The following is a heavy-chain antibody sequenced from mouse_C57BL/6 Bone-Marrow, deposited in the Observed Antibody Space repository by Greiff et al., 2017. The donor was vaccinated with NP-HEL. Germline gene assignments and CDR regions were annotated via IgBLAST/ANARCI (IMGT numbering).Heavy chain of an antibody. CDR2: ICSGGSYT. J-gene: IGHJ2*01. D-gene: IGHD2-5*01. CDR3: ARHYYSNYFDY. Sequence: EVQVVESGGDLVKPGGSLKLSCAASGFTFSSYGMSWVRQTPDKRLEWVATICSGGSYTYYPDSVKGRFTISRDNAKNTLYLQMSSLKSEDTAMYYCARHYYSNYFDYWGQGTTLTVSS. V-gene: IGHV5-6*01. CDR1: GFTFSSYG.